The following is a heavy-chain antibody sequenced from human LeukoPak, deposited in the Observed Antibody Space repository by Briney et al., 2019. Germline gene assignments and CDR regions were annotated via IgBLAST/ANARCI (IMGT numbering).Heavy chain of an antibody. V-gene: IGHV1-18*01. Sequence: VASVKVSCKASGCTFTSYGISWVRQAPGQGLEWMGWISAYNGNTNYAQKLQGRVTMTTDTSTSTAYMELRSLRSDDTAVYYCARGMTTVTKGDAFDIWGQGTMVTVSS. D-gene: IGHD4-17*01. J-gene: IGHJ3*02. CDR3: ARGMTTVTKGDAFDI. CDR1: GCTFTSYG. CDR2: ISAYNGNT.